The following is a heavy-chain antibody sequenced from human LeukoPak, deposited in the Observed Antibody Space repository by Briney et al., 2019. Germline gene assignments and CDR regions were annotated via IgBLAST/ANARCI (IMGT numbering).Heavy chain of an antibody. V-gene: IGHV3-30-3*01. Sequence: GGSLRLSCAASGFTFSSYAMHWVRQAPGKGLEWVAVISYDGSNKYYADSVKGRFTISRDNSKNTLYLQMNSLRAEDTAVYYCARGVQGVIWYFDYWGQGTLVTVSS. CDR3: ARGVQGVIWYFDY. CDR1: GFTFSSYA. D-gene: IGHD3-10*01. J-gene: IGHJ4*02. CDR2: ISYDGSNK.